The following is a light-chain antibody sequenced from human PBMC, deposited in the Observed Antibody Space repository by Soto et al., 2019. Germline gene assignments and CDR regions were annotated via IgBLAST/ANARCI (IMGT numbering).Light chain of an antibody. CDR3: QQYNTYPMT. J-gene: IGKJ1*01. V-gene: IGKV1-5*03. CDR2: KTS. Sequence: DVQMTQSPSTLSSSAGHTVTITGRASQTINSWLAWYQHRPGKGPKLLIYKTSTVEGGVPLRFSGSGSGTEFTLTISSLQPADSATYYCQQYNTYPMTFGQGTKVDIK. CDR1: QTINSW.